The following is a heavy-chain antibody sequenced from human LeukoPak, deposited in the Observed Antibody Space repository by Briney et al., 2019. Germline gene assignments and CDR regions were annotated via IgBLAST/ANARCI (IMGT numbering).Heavy chain of an antibody. D-gene: IGHD3-3*01. Sequence: GGSLRLSCAASGFTFSSYAMHWVRQAPGKGLEWVAVISYDGSNKYYADSVKGRFTISRDNSKNTLYLQMNSLRAEDTAVYYCARDGVGYDFWSGRVFDYWGQGTLVTVSS. CDR3: ARDGVGYDFWSGRVFDY. J-gene: IGHJ4*02. CDR1: GFTFSSYA. V-gene: IGHV3-30-3*01. CDR2: ISYDGSNK.